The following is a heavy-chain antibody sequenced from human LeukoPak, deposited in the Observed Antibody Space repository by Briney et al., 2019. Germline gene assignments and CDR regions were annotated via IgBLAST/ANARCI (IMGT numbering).Heavy chain of an antibody. J-gene: IGHJ5*02. CDR2: ISPSGTT. CDR1: GGYTGSHY. V-gene: IGHV4-4*07. D-gene: IGHD2/OR15-2a*01. CDR3: ARDFYASGFYFWFDP. Sequence: SETLSLTCTVSGGYTGSHYWSWIRQPAGKGLEWSGRISPSGTTHYNPSLGSRVTMSVDTSKNYFSLRLSSVTAADTAVYYCARDFYASGFYFWFDPWGQGMLVTVSS.